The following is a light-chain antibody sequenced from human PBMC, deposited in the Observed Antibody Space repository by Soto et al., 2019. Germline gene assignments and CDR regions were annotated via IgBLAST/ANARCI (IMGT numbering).Light chain of an antibody. Sequence: EIVLTQSPCTLYLSPGERATLSCSASQSVSSSYLAWYQQKPGQAPRLLIYGASSRATGIPDRFSGSGSGTDFTLTISRLEPEDFAVYYCQQYGSSPWTFGQGTKVDIK. CDR1: QSVSSSY. V-gene: IGKV3-20*01. J-gene: IGKJ1*01. CDR2: GAS. CDR3: QQYGSSPWT.